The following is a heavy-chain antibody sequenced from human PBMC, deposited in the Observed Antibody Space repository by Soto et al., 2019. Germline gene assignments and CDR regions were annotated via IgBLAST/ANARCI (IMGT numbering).Heavy chain of an antibody. V-gene: IGHV5-51*01. D-gene: IGHD5-12*01. CDR3: ARLGRGLGFSGTDTCFGWFDP. CDR2: TFPDESTT. CDR1: GYSFTSSW. J-gene: IGHJ5*02. Sequence: GESLKISCTLSGYSFTSSWLGCMRHMPGKGLEWVVLTFPDESTTRYNPSFRGHVTMSVDKSISTAYLQWSSLKTSDSAIYYCARLGRGLGFSGTDTCFGWFDPWGQGTQVTVSS.